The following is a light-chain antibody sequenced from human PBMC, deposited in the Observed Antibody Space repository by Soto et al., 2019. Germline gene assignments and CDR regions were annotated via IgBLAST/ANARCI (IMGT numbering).Light chain of an antibody. Sequence: QSALTQPRSVSGSPGQSSPISCTGAISDVGGYNSVSWYQQHPVKAPKLMIYDVNKRPSGVPDRFSGSKSGNTASLTISGLQTEDEADYYCCSYAGTSYVFGTGTKVTVL. CDR3: CSYAGTSYV. V-gene: IGLV2-11*01. J-gene: IGLJ1*01. CDR1: ISDVGGYNS. CDR2: DVN.